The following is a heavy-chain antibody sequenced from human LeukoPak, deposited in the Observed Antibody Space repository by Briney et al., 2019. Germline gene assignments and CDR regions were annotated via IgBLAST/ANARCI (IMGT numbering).Heavy chain of an antibody. CDR3: ARGISYYDSSGIDY. CDR1: GGSISSYY. V-gene: IGHV4-59*01. Sequence: SETLSLTCTVSGGSISSYYWSWIRQPPGKGLEWIGYTHYSGTNYNTFLTSRVTISADTSKNQFSLKLSSVTATDTAVYYCARGISYYDSSGIDYWGKGTLVTVSS. J-gene: IGHJ4*02. CDR2: THYSGT. D-gene: IGHD3-22*01.